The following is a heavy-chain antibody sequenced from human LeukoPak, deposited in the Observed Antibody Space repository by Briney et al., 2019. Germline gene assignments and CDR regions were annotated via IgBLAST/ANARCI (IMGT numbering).Heavy chain of an antibody. CDR2: IYTSGST. CDR1: GGSISSGTYF. Sequence: SQTLSLTCTVSGGSISSGTYFWSWIRQPAGKELEWIGRIYTSGSTNYNPSLKSRVTISVDTSKNQFSLNLSSVTAADTAVYYCARDGYCSSASCSDAFDIWGQGTMVTVSS. J-gene: IGHJ3*02. CDR3: ARDGYCSSASCSDAFDI. V-gene: IGHV4-61*02. D-gene: IGHD2-2*03.